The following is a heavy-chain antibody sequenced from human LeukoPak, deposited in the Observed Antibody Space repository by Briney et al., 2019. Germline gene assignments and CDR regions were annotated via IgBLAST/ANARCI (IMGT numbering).Heavy chain of an antibody. J-gene: IGHJ4*02. CDR1: GGTFSSYA. D-gene: IGHD1-7*01. Sequence: SVKVSCKASGGTFSSYAISWVRQAPGQGLEWMGGIIPIFGTANYAQKFQGRVTVTADESTSTAYMELSSLRSEDTAVYYCAREALTGTTHRSFDYWGQGTLVTVSS. CDR3: AREALTGTTHRSFDY. V-gene: IGHV1-69*13. CDR2: IIPIFGTA.